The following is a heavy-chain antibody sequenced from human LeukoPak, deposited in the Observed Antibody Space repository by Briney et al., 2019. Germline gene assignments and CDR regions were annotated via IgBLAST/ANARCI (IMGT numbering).Heavy chain of an antibody. D-gene: IGHD2-2*02. Sequence: GVSVKVSRKASGYTFTYNYIHWVGQAPGQGLEGMGWINPKSGGTNYAQNFHGRVSMTRVTSISTAYMELSRLRSDDTAVYYCARGYNSGGARPWGQGTLVTVSS. CDR1: GYTFTYNY. CDR2: INPKSGGT. V-gene: IGHV1-2*02. J-gene: IGHJ5*02. CDR3: ARGYNSGGARP.